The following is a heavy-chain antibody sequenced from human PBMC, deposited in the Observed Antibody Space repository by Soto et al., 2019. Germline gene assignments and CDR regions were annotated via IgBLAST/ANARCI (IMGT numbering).Heavy chain of an antibody. CDR2: ISYDGSNK. J-gene: IGHJ4*02. CDR3: AKAREYYGSGFDS. D-gene: IGHD3-10*01. Sequence: GGSLRLSCAASGFTFSSYCMHWVRQAPGKGLEWVAVISYDGSNKYYADSVKGRFTISRDNSKNTLYLQMNTLRAEDTAVYYCAKAREYYGSGFDSWGQGTLVTVSS. CDR1: GFTFSSYC. V-gene: IGHV3-30*18.